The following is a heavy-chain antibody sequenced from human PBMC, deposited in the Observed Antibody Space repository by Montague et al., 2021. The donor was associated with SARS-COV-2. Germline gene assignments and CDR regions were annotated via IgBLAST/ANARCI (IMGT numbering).Heavy chain of an antibody. CDR1: GGSISSSSYY. J-gene: IGHJ5*02. CDR3: ARGYSGYEAPTGSDP. CDR2: IYYSGST. D-gene: IGHD5-12*01. Sequence: SETLSLTCIVSGGSISSSSYYWGWIRQPPGKVLEGIRSIYYSGSTYYNPSLKIRVTIAVDTSKNQFYLKLISVTAADTAVYYCARGYSGYEAPTGSDPWGQGTLVTVSS. V-gene: IGHV4-39*01.